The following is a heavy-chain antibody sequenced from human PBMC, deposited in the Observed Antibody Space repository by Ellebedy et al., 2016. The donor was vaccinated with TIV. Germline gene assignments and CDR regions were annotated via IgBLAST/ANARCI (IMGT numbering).Heavy chain of an antibody. V-gene: IGHV1-69*04. D-gene: IGHD2-2*01. CDR3: AREVPAAMHYTPYYYYGMDV. J-gene: IGHJ6*02. CDR2: IIPILGIA. Sequence: SVKVSXKASGGTFSSYAISWVRQAPGQGLEWMGRIIPILGIANYAQKFQGRVTITADKSTSTAYMELSSLRSEDTAVYYCAREVPAAMHYTPYYYYGMDVWGQGTTVTVSS. CDR1: GGTFSSYA.